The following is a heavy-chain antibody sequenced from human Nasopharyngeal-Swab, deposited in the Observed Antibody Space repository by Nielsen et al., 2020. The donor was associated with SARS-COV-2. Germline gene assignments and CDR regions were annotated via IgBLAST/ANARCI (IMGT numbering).Heavy chain of an antibody. Sequence: GEPLKISCAASGFGFSAFAMSWVRQAPGKGLEWVSAAGGNDGSTFYADSVRGRFTISRDNSKNTLYLQMNSLRAEDTALYYCAKKYGTRGWYVGLDYWGQGTQVTVSS. CDR2: AGGNDGST. J-gene: IGHJ4*02. CDR3: AKKYGTRGWYVGLDY. CDR1: GFGFSAFA. D-gene: IGHD6-19*01. V-gene: IGHV3-23*01.